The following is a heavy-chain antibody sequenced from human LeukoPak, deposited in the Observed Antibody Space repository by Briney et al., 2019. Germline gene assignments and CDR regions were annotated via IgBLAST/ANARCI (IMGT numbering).Heavy chain of an antibody. CDR2: ISSSGLIT. CDR1: GLTFSSHP. Sequence: GGSLRLSCAASGLTFSSHPMHWVRQAPGKGLEYVSTISSSGLITYYANSVKGRFTVSRDNSKNTVFLQMSSLRPEDTAVYYCVKDEAAAGKPFDYWGQGTLVTVSS. J-gene: IGHJ4*02. D-gene: IGHD6-13*01. CDR3: VKDEAAAGKPFDY. V-gene: IGHV3-64*01.